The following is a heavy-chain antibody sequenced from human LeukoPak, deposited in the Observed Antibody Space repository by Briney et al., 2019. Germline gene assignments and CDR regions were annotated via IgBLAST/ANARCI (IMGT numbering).Heavy chain of an antibody. CDR2: ISGSGGRT. V-gene: IGHV3-23*01. J-gene: IGHJ3*02. Sequence: PGGSLRLSCAASGFTFSNYAMSWVRQAPGKGPEWVSAISGSGGRTYYADSVKGRFTISRDNSKNTLYLQMNSLRAEDTAVYYCAKSYDSSGYYVRNDAFDIGGQGTMVTVSS. D-gene: IGHD3-22*01. CDR3: AKSYDSSGYYVRNDAFDI. CDR1: GFTFSNYA.